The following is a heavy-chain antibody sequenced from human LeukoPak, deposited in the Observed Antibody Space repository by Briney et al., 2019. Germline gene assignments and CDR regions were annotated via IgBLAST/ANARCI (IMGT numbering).Heavy chain of an antibody. Sequence: SETLSLTCTVSGGSISRSSYNWGWIRQPPGKGLEWIGSIYYSGSTYYNPSLKSRVTISVDTSKNQFSLKLSSVTAADTAVYYCARVGNGDNLSHFDYWGQGTLVTVSS. CDR3: ARVGNGDNLSHFDY. J-gene: IGHJ4*02. CDR1: GGSISRSSYN. D-gene: IGHD5-24*01. CDR2: IYYSGST. V-gene: IGHV4-39*07.